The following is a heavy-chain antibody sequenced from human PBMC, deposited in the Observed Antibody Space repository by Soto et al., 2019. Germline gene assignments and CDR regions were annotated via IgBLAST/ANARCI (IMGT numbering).Heavy chain of an antibody. CDR3: AKGQQWLTGGTYYYGMDV. V-gene: IGHV3-64*04. J-gene: IGHJ6*02. D-gene: IGHD6-19*01. CDR2: ISSNGGST. CDR1: GFTFSSYA. Sequence: GSLRLSCSASGFTFSSYAMHWVRQAPGKGLEYVSAISSNGGSTYYADSVKGRFTISRDNSKNTLYLQMNSLRAEDTAVYYCAKGQQWLTGGTYYYGMDVWGQGTTVTVSS.